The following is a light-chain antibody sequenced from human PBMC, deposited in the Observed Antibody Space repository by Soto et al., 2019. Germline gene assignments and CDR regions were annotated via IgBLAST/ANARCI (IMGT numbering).Light chain of an antibody. CDR2: TNN. CDR3: AAWDDSLNGLV. V-gene: IGLV1-44*01. CDR1: TSNIGGNI. J-gene: IGLJ3*02. Sequence: QSVLTQPPSASGTPGQRVTISCSGSTSNIGGNIVNWYQQLPGTAPKLLIYTNNLRPSGVPGRFSGSKSGTSASLAISGLASEDEAEYFCAAWDDSLNGLVFGGGTKLTVL.